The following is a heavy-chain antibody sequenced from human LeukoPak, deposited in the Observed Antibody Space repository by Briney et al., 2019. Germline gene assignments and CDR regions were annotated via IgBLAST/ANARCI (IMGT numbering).Heavy chain of an antibody. CDR2: INHSGST. CDR1: GGSFSGYY. J-gene: IGHJ4*02. D-gene: IGHD3-10*01. Sequence: SETLSLTCAVYGGSFSGYYWSWIRQPPGKGLEWIGEINHSGSTNYNPSLKSRVTISVDTSKNQFSLKLSSVTAADTAVYCCARFQGYYYGSGSYSYWGQGTLVTVSS. CDR3: ARFQGYYYGSGSYSY. V-gene: IGHV4-34*01.